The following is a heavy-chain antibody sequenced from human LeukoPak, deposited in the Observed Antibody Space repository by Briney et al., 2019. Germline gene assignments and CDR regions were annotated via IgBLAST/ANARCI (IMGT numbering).Heavy chain of an antibody. D-gene: IGHD3-3*01. CDR1: GGSISSGASY. Sequence: SETLSLTCAVSGGSISSGASYWSWIRHYPGKGLEWIGYIYYSGSTYYNPSLKSRVTISVDTSKNQFSLKLSSVTAADTAVYYCARSAAPYYDFWSGTRFDYWGQGTLVTVSS. CDR3: ARSAAPYYDFWSGTRFDY. J-gene: IGHJ4*02. CDR2: IYYSGST. V-gene: IGHV4-31*11.